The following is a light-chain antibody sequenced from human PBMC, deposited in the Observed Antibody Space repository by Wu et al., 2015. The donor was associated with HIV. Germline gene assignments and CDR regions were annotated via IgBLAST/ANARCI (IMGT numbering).Light chain of an antibody. Sequence: EIVLTQSPATLSLSPGERATLSCRASQSVSSYLAWYQQKPGQAPRLLIYGASSRATGIPDRFSGSGSGTDFTLTISRLEPEDFAVYYCQQYGSSLPDTFGQGTKLETK. CDR2: GAS. CDR1: QSVSSY. J-gene: IGKJ2*01. V-gene: IGKV3-20*01. CDR3: QQYGSSLPDT.